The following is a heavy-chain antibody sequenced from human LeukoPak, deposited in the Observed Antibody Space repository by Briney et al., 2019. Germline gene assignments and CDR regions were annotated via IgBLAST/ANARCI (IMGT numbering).Heavy chain of an antibody. V-gene: IGHV4-61*02. Sequence: SETLSLTCAVSGYSISNGYYWSWIRQPAGKGLEWIGRIYTSGSTNYNPSLKSRVIISVDTSKNQFSLKLSSVTAADTAVYYCARDSIAARPGYYYYYMDVWGKGTTVTVSS. D-gene: IGHD6-6*01. J-gene: IGHJ6*03. CDR1: GYSISNGYY. CDR3: ARDSIAARPGYYYYYMDV. CDR2: IYTSGST.